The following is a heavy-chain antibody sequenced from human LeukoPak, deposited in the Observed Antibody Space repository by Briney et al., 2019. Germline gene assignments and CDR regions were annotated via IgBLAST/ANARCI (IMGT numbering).Heavy chain of an antibody. Sequence: GGSLRLSCAASGFTFSSYNMNWVRQAPGKELEWVSYISSLSRTIYYADSVKGRFTISRDNAKSSLYLQMNSLRAEDTAAYYCARPRNWGSREGFDYWGQGTLVTVSS. J-gene: IGHJ4*02. CDR1: GFTFSSYN. CDR3: ARPRNWGSREGFDY. V-gene: IGHV3-48*01. D-gene: IGHD7-27*01. CDR2: ISSLSRTI.